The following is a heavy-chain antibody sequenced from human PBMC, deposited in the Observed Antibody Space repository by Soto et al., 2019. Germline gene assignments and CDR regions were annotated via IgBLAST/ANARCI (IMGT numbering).Heavy chain of an antibody. CDR3: ARCGYSYGYGYYYYGMDF. CDR1: GYTFTSYD. V-gene: IGHV1-8*01. Sequence: ASVKVSCKASGYTFTSYDINWVRQATGQGLEWMGWMNPNSGNTGYAQKFQGRVTMTRNTSISTAYMELSSLRSEDTAVYYCARCGYSYGYGYYYYGMDFWGQGTTVTVSS. CDR2: MNPNSGNT. D-gene: IGHD5-18*01. J-gene: IGHJ6*02.